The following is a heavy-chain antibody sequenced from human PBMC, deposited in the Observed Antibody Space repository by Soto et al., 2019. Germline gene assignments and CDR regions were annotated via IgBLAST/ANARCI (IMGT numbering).Heavy chain of an antibody. D-gene: IGHD6-19*01. Sequence: SVKVSCKASGFTFTSSAVQWVRQARGQRLEWIVWIVVGSGNTNYAQKFQERVTITRDMFTSTAYMELSSLRSEDTAVYSCAADPDADSSGWGNFDYCRRETLVAVSS. J-gene: IGHJ4*02. V-gene: IGHV1-58*01. CDR2: IVVGSGNT. CDR3: AADPDADSSGWGNFDY. CDR1: GFTFTSSA.